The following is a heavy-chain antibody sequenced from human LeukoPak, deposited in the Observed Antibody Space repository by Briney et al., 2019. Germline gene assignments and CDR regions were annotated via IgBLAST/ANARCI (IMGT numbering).Heavy chain of an antibody. CDR1: GGSFSGYY. D-gene: IGHD1-26*01. CDR2: INHSGST. CDR3: ARGPNLLEWASFDY. Sequence: PSETLSLTCAVYGGSFSGYYWSWIRQPPGKGLEWIGEINHSGSTNYNPSLKSRVTISVDTSKNQFSLKLSSVTAADTAVYYCARGPNLLEWASFDYWGQGTLVTVSS. J-gene: IGHJ4*02. V-gene: IGHV4-34*01.